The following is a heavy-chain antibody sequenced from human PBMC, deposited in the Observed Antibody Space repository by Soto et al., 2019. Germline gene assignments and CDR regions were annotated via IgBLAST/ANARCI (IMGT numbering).Heavy chain of an antibody. V-gene: IGHV1-2*02. J-gene: IGHJ6*02. D-gene: IGHD2-8*01. CDR2: INPNSGGT. CDR3: ARESKPYAYGMDV. Sequence: SVKVACKSSGYTLTSYYMHLVRQAPGQGLEWMGWINPNSGGTNYAQKFQGRVTMTRDTSISTAYMELSRLRSDYTAVYYCARESKPYAYGMDVWGQGTTVTVSS. CDR1: GYTLTSYY.